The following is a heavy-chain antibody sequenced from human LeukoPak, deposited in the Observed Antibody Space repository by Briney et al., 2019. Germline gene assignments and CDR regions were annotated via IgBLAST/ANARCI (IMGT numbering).Heavy chain of an antibody. Sequence: PGGSLRLSCAASGFTFSTYWMSWVRQAPGKVLGWVANIHQDGNEKYYVDSVKGRFTITRDNAKNSLLLQMNNLRVEASVEYCCARGAAFSGDYWGQGTLVTVSS. J-gene: IGHJ4*02. V-gene: IGHV3-7*04. CDR3: ARGAAFSGDY. CDR1: GFTFSTYW. D-gene: IGHD2-15*01. CDR2: IHQDGNEK.